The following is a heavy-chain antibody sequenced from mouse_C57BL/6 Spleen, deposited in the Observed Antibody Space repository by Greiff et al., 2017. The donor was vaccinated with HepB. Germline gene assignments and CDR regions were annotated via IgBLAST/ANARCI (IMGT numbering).Heavy chain of an antibody. D-gene: IGHD6-2*01. CDR3: ARGLYHYYAMDY. J-gene: IGHJ4*01. CDR2: INPNNGGT. CDR1: GYTFTDYN. Sequence: VHVKQSGPELVKPGASVKMSCKASGYTFTDYNMHWVKQSHGKSLEWIGYINPNNGGTSYNQKFKGKATLTVNKSSSTAYMELRSLTSEDSAVYYCARGLYHYYAMDYWGQGTSVTVSS. V-gene: IGHV1-22*01.